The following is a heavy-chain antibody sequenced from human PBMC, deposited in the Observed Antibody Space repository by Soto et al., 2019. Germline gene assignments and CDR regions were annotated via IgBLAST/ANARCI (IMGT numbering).Heavy chain of an antibody. Sequence: GGSLRLSCAASGFTFSSYAMSWVRQAPGKGLEWVSAISGSGGSTYYADSAKGRFTISRDNSKNTLYLQMNSLRAEDTAVYYCAKDRIVATILNYYYGMDVWGQGTTVTVSS. CDR1: GFTFSSYA. CDR2: ISGSGGST. V-gene: IGHV3-23*01. J-gene: IGHJ6*02. D-gene: IGHD5-12*01. CDR3: AKDRIVATILNYYYGMDV.